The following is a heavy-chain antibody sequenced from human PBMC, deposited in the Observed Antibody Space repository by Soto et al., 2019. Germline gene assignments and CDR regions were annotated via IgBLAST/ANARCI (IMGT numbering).Heavy chain of an antibody. CDR3: ARGPIIRNYYNYDMDV. J-gene: IGHJ6*02. Sequence: QVQLVQSGAEVKKPGSSVKVSCKASGGTFSKYAISWVRQAPGQGLEWMGGIFPIFGTANYAQKFQGRVTITADESTSTVYMELTSLRSEDTAVYYCARGPIIRNYYNYDMDVWGQGTTVTVSS. D-gene: IGHD3-10*01. V-gene: IGHV1-69*12. CDR1: GGTFSKYA. CDR2: IFPIFGTA.